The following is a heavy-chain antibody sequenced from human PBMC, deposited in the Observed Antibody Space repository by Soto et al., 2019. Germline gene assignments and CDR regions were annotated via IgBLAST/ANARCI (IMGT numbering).Heavy chain of an antibody. D-gene: IGHD2-15*01. V-gene: IGHV3-23*01. CDR1: GFAFSSYA. J-gene: IGHJ6*02. CDR2: ISGSGGST. Sequence: GGSLRLSCAASGFAFSSYAMSWVRQAPGKGLEWVSAISGSGGSTYYADSVKGRFTISRDNSKNTLYLQMNSLRAEDTAVYYCAKVAARDLDYYYGMDVWGQGTTVTV. CDR3: AKVAARDLDYYYGMDV.